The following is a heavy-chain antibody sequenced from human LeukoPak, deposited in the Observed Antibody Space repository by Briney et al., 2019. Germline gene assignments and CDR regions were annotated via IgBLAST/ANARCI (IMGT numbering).Heavy chain of an antibody. CDR3: ARTAFEEYYYDSSGYYYVDY. J-gene: IGHJ4*02. D-gene: IGHD3-22*01. CDR2: IYYSGST. CDR1: GGSISSSSYY. V-gene: IGHV4-39*07. Sequence: PSETLSLTCTVSGGSISSSSYYWGWIRQPPGKGLEWIGSIYYSGSTYYNPSLKSRVTISVDTSKNQFSLKLSSVTAADTAVYYCARTAFEEYYYDSSGYYYVDYWGQGTLVTVSS.